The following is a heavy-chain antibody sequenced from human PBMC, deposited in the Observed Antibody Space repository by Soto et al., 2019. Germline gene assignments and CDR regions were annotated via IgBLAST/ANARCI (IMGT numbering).Heavy chain of an antibody. CDR1: GFTFSSYA. V-gene: IGHV3-23*01. D-gene: IGHD6-13*01. Sequence: GGSLRLSCAASGFTFSSYAMSWVRQAPGKGLEWVSAISGSGGSTYYADSVKGRFTISGDNSKNTLYLQMNSLRAEDTAVYYCAKDSPSPYSSSWSYYFDYWGQGTLVTVSS. CDR2: ISGSGGST. CDR3: AKDSPSPYSSSWSYYFDY. J-gene: IGHJ4*02.